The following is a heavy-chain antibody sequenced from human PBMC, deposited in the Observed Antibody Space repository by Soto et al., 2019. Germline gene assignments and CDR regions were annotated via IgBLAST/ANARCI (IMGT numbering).Heavy chain of an antibody. J-gene: IGHJ6*02. D-gene: IGHD6-13*01. CDR1: GDSISSYY. CDR3: ARGGSSSWYPDYYYYYGMDV. CDR2: IYTSGST. Sequence: SETLSLTCTVSGDSISSYYWSWIRQPAGKGLEWIGRIYTSGSTNYNPSLKSRVTMSVDTSKNQFSLKLSSVTAADTAVYYCARGGSSSWYPDYYYYYGMDVWGQGTTVTVSS. V-gene: IGHV4-4*07.